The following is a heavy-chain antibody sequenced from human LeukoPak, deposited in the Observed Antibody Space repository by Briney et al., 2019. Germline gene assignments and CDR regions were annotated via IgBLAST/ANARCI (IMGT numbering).Heavy chain of an antibody. CDR2: INHSGST. CDR1: GGSFSGYY. J-gene: IGHJ6*02. V-gene: IGHV4-34*01. Sequence: SETLSVTCAVYGGSFSGYYWSWIRQPPGKGREWIGEINHSGSTNYNPSLKSRVTISVDTSKNQFSLKLSAVTAADTAVYYCARARSSNYYYYYGMDVWGQGTTVTVSS. D-gene: IGHD6-13*01. CDR3: ARARSSNYYYYYGMDV.